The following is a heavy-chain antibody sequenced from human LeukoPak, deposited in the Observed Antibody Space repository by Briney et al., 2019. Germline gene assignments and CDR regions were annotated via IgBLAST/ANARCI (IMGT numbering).Heavy chain of an antibody. J-gene: IGHJ4*02. CDR3: ARQVYSSSWYLFDY. V-gene: IGHV4-30-4*08. CDR2: IYYSGST. D-gene: IGHD6-13*01. CDR1: GGSLSSGDYY. Sequence: PSQTLSLTCPVSGGSLSSGDYYWSWLRQPPGKGREWIGYIYYSGSTYYNPSLEARVTISVDTSKNQFSLKLSSVTAADTAVYYCARQVYSSSWYLFDYWGQGTLVTVSS.